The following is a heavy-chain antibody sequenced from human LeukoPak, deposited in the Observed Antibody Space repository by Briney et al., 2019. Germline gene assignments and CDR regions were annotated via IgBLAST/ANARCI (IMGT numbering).Heavy chain of an antibody. Sequence: GGSVKVSCKASGYTFTSYGISWVRQAPGQGLEWMGWISAYNGNTNYAQKLQGRVTMTTDTSTSTAYMELRSLRSDDTAVYYCARDGRGYGDYVGSYGMDVWGQGTTVTVSS. D-gene: IGHD4-17*01. J-gene: IGHJ6*02. V-gene: IGHV1-18*01. CDR2: ISAYNGNT. CDR1: GYTFTSYG. CDR3: ARDGRGYGDYVGSYGMDV.